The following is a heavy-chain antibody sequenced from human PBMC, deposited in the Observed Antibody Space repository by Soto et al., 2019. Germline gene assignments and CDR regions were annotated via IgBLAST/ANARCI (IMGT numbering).Heavy chain of an antibody. D-gene: IGHD2-8*01. J-gene: IGHJ4*02. V-gene: IGHV4-31*03. CDR3: ARGTKVASFDY. CDR1: GGSISSGGYY. Sequence: SETLSLTCNVSGGSISSGGYYWSWIRQRPGKGLEWIAYVDYSGTPYYNPSLKSRVTMSLDTSENHFSLKLNSVTAADTAVYFCARGTKVASFDYWGQGTLVTVSS. CDR2: VDYSGTP.